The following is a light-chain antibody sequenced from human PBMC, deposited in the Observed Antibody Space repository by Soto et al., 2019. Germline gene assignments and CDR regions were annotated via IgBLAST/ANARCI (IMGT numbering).Light chain of an antibody. CDR3: QQNFSPSVT. J-gene: IGKJ4*01. CDR1: QDINVY. V-gene: IGKV1-39*01. CDR2: GAS. Sequence: DIQMTQSPSSLSASVGDRLTIACRATQDINVYLSWYQKKPGRAPDLLIYGASNLHVGVPLRFSGGGSGTDFTLTITDLQPEDFATYYCQQNFSPSVTFGGGTTVEIK.